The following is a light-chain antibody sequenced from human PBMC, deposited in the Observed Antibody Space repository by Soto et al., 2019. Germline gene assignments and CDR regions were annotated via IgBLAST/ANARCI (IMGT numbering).Light chain of an antibody. V-gene: IGKV3-20*01. Sequence: EIVLTQSPGTLSLSPGERATISCRASQSVSSSYVAWYQQTPGEAPRLLIYGASSMDTGIPDRFIGSGSGTDFTLTISRLEPDDFAVYYCQQYGSSPLTFGEGTKVEIK. CDR1: QSVSSSY. J-gene: IGKJ1*01. CDR2: GAS. CDR3: QQYGSSPLT.